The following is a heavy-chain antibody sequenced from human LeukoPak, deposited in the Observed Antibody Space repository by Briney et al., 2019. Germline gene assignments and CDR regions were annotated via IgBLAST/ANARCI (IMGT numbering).Heavy chain of an antibody. Sequence: ASVKVSCKASGGTFNSCAISWVRQAPGQGLEWMGGIIPIFGTANTANYAQKFQGRVTINADGPTRTAYMELSSLRSEDTAVYYCARESGGVPACMANAFDIWGQGTMVTVSS. CDR1: GGTFNSCA. CDR2: IIPIFGTANTA. V-gene: IGHV1-69*01. J-gene: IGHJ3*02. CDR3: ARESGGVPACMANAFDI. D-gene: IGHD2-2*01.